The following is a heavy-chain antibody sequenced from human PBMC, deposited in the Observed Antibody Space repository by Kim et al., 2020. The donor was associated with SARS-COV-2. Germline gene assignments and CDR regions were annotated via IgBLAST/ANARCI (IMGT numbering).Heavy chain of an antibody. D-gene: IGHD6-19*01. CDR1: GFTFSTSS. Sequence: GGSLRLSCAASGFTFSTSSMSWVRQAPGKGLEWVSVINSDSTYIHYANSLEGRFTVSRDNAKNSLYLQMNSLRAEDTAVYYCARDASGWSRDYWGQGTLV. CDR3: ARDASGWSRDY. V-gene: IGHV3-21*01. CDR2: INSDSTYI. J-gene: IGHJ4*02.